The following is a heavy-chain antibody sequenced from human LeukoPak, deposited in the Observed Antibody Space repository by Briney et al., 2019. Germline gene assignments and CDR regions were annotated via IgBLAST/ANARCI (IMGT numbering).Heavy chain of an antibody. V-gene: IGHV3-11*05. J-gene: IGHJ4*02. CDR3: ARGRGSGWYVDY. CDR2: ISSSSGYT. Sequence: GGSLRLSCAASGFTFSDYYMTWIRQAPGEGLERVSYISSSSGYTNYADSVKGRFTISRDNAKNSLYLQLNSLRAEDTALYYCARGRGSGWYVDYWGQGTLVTVSS. CDR1: GFTFSDYY. D-gene: IGHD6-19*01.